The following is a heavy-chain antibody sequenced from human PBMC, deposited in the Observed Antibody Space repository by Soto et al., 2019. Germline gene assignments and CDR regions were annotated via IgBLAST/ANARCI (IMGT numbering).Heavy chain of an antibody. V-gene: IGHV3-13*01. Sequence: EVQLVESGGGLVQPGGSLRLPCAASGFTFSSYDMHWVRQATGKGLEWVSAIGTAGDTYYPGSVKGRFTISRENAKNSLYLQMNSLRAEDTAVYYCARDRRPAQAPYYYYYMDVWGKGTTVTVSS. CDR3: ARDRRPAQAPYYYYYMDV. CDR2: IGTAGDT. CDR1: GFTFSSYD. J-gene: IGHJ6*03. D-gene: IGHD6-6*01.